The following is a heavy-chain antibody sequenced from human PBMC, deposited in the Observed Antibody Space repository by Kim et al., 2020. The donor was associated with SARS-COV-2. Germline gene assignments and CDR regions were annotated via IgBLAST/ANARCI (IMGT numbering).Heavy chain of an antibody. CDR1: GFTFDDYV. V-gene: IGHV3-9*01. J-gene: IGHJ6*03. CDR3: AKDMGYSSSWYGTSISPHMDV. CDR2: ISWNSGSI. Sequence: GGSLRLSCAASGFTFDDYVMHWVRQAPGKGLEWVSGISWNSGSIGYADSVKDRFTISRDNAKNSLYLQMNSLRAEDTALYYCAKDMGYSSSWYGTSISPHMDVWGKGTTVTVSS. D-gene: IGHD6-13*01.